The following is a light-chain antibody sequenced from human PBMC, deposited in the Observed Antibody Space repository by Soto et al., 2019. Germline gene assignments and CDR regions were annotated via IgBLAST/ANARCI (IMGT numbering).Light chain of an antibody. V-gene: IGLV2-14*01. CDR2: DVS. CDR1: SSDVGGYDY. J-gene: IGLJ1*01. CDR3: SSKRGSTGV. Sequence: QSALTQPASVSGSPGQTITISCTGTSSDVGGYDYVSWHQQHPGKAPKLMIYDVSKRPSGVSNRFSGSKSGNTASLTISGLQAEGEADYYCSSKRGSTGVFGTGTKVTVL.